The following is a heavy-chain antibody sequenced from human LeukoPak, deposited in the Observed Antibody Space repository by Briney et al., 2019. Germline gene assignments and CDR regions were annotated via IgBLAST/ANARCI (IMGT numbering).Heavy chain of an antibody. CDR3: ARGVGLEYKYYYMDV. J-gene: IGHJ6*04. CDR1: GFSFSSYE. CDR2: IDFGGTTI. Sequence: GGSLRLSCAATGFSFSSYEMNWVRQAPGKGLEWVSYIDFGGTTINYADCVKGRFTIGRDNAKNSVYLQMNSLRAEDTAVYYCARGVGLEYKYYYMDVWGKGATVTISS. D-gene: IGHD3-16*01. V-gene: IGHV3-48*03.